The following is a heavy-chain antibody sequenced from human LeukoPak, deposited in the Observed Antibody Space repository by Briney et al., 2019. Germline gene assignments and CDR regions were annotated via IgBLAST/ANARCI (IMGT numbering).Heavy chain of an antibody. CDR1: GFTFSTHG. J-gene: IGHJ3*02. D-gene: IGHD3-10*01. CDR3: AKEGDYYGSGSYRDGFDI. CDR2: IRYDGINK. V-gene: IGHV3-30*02. Sequence: GGSLRLSCAASGFTFSTHGMHWVRQAPGKGLEWVAFIRYDGINKYYADSVKSRFTISRDSFENTLYLQMNSLRPEDTAVYYCAKEGDYYGSGSYRDGFDIWGQGTRATVSS.